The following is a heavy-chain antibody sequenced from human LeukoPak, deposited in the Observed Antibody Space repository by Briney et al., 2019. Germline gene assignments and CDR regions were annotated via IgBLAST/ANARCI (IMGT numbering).Heavy chain of an antibody. CDR1: GFTFSDYY. J-gene: IGHJ6*03. D-gene: IGHD3-9*01. CDR3: ARGSILRYFDWLLMKVYYYYYMDV. CDR2: ISSSGSTI. V-gene: IGHV3-11*01. Sequence: GGSLRLSCAASGFTFSDYYMSWIRQAPGKGLEWVSYISSSGSTIYYADSVKGRFTISRDNAKNSLYLQMNSLRAEDTAVYYCARGSILRYFDWLLMKVYYYYYMDVWGKGTTVTISS.